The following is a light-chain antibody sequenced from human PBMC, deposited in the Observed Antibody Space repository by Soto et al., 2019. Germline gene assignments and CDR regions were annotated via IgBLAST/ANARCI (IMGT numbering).Light chain of an antibody. Sequence: QSVLTQPPSASGTPGQRVTXXXXGXXXXNGSNTVNWYQQLPGTAPKLLIYSNNQRPSGVPDRFSGSKSGTSASLAISGLQSEDEADYYCAAWDDSLNGLLFGGGTKVTVL. V-gene: IGLV1-44*01. CDR2: SNN. CDR1: XXXNGSNT. CDR3: AAWDDSLNGLL. J-gene: IGLJ2*01.